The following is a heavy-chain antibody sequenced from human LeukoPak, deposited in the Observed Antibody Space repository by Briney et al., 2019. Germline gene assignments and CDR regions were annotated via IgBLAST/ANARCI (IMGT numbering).Heavy chain of an antibody. Sequence: SETLSLTCTVSGASISSRRYYWGWIRQPPGKGLAWIAIIYYSGTTYYNPSLKSRVTISVDTSKNQFSLNLSSVTAADTAVYYCAEASEWSINYWGQGTLVTVSS. V-gene: IGHV4-39*01. CDR2: IYYSGTT. J-gene: IGHJ4*02. CDR3: AEASEWSINY. D-gene: IGHD3-3*01. CDR1: GASISSRRYY.